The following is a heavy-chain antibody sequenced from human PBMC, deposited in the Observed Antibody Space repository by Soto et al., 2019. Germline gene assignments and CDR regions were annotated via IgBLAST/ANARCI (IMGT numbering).Heavy chain of an antibody. V-gene: IGHV2-5*02. CDR2: IYWDDDK. CDR1: GFSLSTSGVG. D-gene: IGHD5-12*01. Sequence: QITLKESGPTLVKPTQTLTLTCTFSGFSLSTSGVGVGWIRQPPGKALEWLALIYWDDDKRYSPALKSRLTITKDTTKNQVVLTMTNMDPVDTATYYCAHVYGGYDTFDYWGQGTLVTVSS. J-gene: IGHJ4*02. CDR3: AHVYGGYDTFDY.